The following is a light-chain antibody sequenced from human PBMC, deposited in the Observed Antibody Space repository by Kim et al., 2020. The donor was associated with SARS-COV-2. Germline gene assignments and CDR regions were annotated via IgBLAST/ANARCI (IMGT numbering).Light chain of an antibody. J-gene: IGKJ5*01. CDR2: KVS. CDR1: QSLVYSDGNTY. CDR3: VQGMHPIT. V-gene: IGKV2-30*01. Sequence: DVVMTQSPLSLPVTLGQPASISCRSSQSLVYSDGNTYLNWFQQRPGQSPRRLIYKVSNRDSGVPDRFSGSGSGTDFTLKISRVEADDVEVYYCVQGMHPITFGQGTRLEIK.